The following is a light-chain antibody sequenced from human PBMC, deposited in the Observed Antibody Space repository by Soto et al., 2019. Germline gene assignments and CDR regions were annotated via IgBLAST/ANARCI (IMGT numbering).Light chain of an antibody. Sequence: DIQMTQSPSTLSASVGDRVTITCRASQSISTWLAWYQQKPGKAPKVLIYDASSLESGVPSRFSGSGSGTEFPLTSSSLQPDDFATYYCQQYKNYLTFGPGTKVDIK. V-gene: IGKV1-5*01. CDR1: QSISTW. J-gene: IGKJ3*01. CDR3: QQYKNYLT. CDR2: DAS.